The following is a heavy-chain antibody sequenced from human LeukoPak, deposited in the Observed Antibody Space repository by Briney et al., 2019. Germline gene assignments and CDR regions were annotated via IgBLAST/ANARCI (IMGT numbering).Heavy chain of an antibody. CDR3: ARDHGYCSGGSCFGYNWFDP. D-gene: IGHD2-15*01. Sequence: PSETLSLTCTVSGGSISSYYWSWLRQPPGKGLEWLGYIYYSGSTNYNPSLKSRVTISVDTSKNQFSLKLSSVTAADTAVYYCARDHGYCSGGSCFGYNWFDPWGQRTLVTVSS. V-gene: IGHV4-59*12. CDR1: GGSISSYY. J-gene: IGHJ5*02. CDR2: IYYSGST.